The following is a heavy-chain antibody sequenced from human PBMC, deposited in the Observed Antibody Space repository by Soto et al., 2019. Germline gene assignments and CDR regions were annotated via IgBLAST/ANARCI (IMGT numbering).Heavy chain of an antibody. J-gene: IGHJ4*02. CDR1: GFPFTSYG. V-gene: IGHV3-30*03. Sequence: QVQLVESGGGVVQPGRSLRLACAASGFPFTSYGMHWVREGPDKGLEWVAIISYDGSDKYYADSVKGRFTISRDNSKNTLSLQMNSLRPEDTALYYCVGGQYYFDYRGQGTLVSVSS. D-gene: IGHD3-10*01. CDR3: VGGQYYFDY. CDR2: ISYDGSDK.